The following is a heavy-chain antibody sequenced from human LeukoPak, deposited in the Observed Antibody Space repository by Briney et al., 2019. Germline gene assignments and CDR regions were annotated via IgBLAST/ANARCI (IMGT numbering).Heavy chain of an antibody. V-gene: IGHV4-61*02. CDR1: GGSISSGSYY. CDR3: AREGGGIAAAVDY. CDR2: IYTSGST. D-gene: IGHD6-13*01. J-gene: IGHJ4*02. Sequence: SQTLSLTCTVSGGSISSGSYYWSWIRQPAGKGLEWIGRIYTSGSTNYNPSLKSRVTISVDTSKNQFSLKLSSVTAADTAVYYCAREGGGIAAAVDYWGQGTLVTVSS.